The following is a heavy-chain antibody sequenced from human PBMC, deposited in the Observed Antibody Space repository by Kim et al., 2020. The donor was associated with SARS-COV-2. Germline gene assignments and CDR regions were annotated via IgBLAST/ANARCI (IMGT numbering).Heavy chain of an antibody. D-gene: IGHD3-9*01. CDR1: GGSISSSNW. CDR2: IYHSGST. CDR3: AVILTGYYKRSPSNWFDP. Sequence: SETLSLTCAVSGGSISSSNWWSWVRQPPGKGLEWIGEIYHSGSTNYNPSLKSRVTISVDKSKNQFSLKLSSVTAADTAVYYCAVILTGYYKRSPSNWFDPWGPRTLVTVSS. V-gene: IGHV4-4*02. J-gene: IGHJ5*02.